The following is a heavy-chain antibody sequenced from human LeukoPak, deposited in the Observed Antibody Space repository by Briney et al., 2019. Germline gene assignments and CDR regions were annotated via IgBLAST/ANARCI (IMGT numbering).Heavy chain of an antibody. CDR1: GFTFSSYE. J-gene: IGHJ4*02. V-gene: IGHV3-48*03. CDR2: ISSSGSTI. CDR3: AGAGSGPMFY. Sequence: GGSLRLSCAASGFTFSSYEMNWVRQAPGKGLEWVSYISSSGSTIYYADSVKGRFTISRDNSKNTLYLQMNSLRAEDTAVYYCAGAGSGPMFYWGQGTLVTVSS. D-gene: IGHD3-10*01.